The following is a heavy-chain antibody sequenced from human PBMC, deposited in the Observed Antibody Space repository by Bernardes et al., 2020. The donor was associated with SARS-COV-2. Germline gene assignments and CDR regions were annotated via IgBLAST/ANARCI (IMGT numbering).Heavy chain of an antibody. V-gene: IGHV1-24*01. CDR2: FDPEDGET. J-gene: IGHJ5*02. CDR3: ATGGITGKPGWFDP. D-gene: IGHD1-20*01. Sequence: ASVKVSCKVSGYTLTELSMHWVRQAPGKGLEWMGGFDPEDGETIYAQKFHGRVTMTEDTSTDTAYMELSSLRSEDTAVYYCATGGITGKPGWFDPWGQGTLVTVSS. CDR1: GYTLTELS.